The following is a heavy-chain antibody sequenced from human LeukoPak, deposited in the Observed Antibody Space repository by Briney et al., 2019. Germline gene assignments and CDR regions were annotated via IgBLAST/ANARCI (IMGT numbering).Heavy chain of an antibody. D-gene: IGHD5-12*01. CDR3: AKDREGLSSGYDLEYFDY. J-gene: IGHJ4*02. CDR2: ISGGGGTT. Sequence: GGSLRLSCTASGFTFSSYWMNWVRQAPGKGPEWVSAISGGGGTTYYADSVKGRFTISRDNSKNTLFLQMNSLRAEDTAVYYCAKDREGLSSGYDLEYFDYWGQGTLVTVSS. CDR1: GFTFSSYW. V-gene: IGHV3-23*01.